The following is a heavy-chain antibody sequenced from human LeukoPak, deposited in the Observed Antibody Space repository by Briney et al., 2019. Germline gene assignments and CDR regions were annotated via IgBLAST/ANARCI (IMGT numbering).Heavy chain of an antibody. CDR3: ARESGSGSVFDY. V-gene: IGHV3-48*01. CDR2: ISSSSRTI. J-gene: IGHJ4*02. CDR1: GFTFSSYS. Sequence: GGSLRLSCAAPGFTFSSYSMNWVRQAPGKGLEWVSYISSSSRTIYYADSVKGRFTISRDNAKNSLYLQMNSLRAEDTAAYYCARESGSGSVFDYWGQGTLVTVSS. D-gene: IGHD3-10*01.